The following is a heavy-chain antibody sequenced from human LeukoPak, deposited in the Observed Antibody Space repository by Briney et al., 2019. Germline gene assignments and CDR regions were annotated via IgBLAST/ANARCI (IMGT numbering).Heavy chain of an antibody. V-gene: IGHV4-34*01. CDR2: INHSGST. Sequence: SETLSLTCAVYGGSFSGYCWSRIRQPPGKGLEWIGEINHSGSTNYNPSLKSRVTISVDTSKNQFSLKLRSVTAADTAVYYCARGVWYCSGGSCYKYYYYYMDVWGKGTTVTVSS. J-gene: IGHJ6*03. CDR1: GGSFSGYC. D-gene: IGHD2-15*01. CDR3: ARGVWYCSGGSCYKYYYYYMDV.